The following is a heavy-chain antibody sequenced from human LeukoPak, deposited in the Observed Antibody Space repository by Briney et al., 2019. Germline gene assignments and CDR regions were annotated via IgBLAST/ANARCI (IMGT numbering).Heavy chain of an antibody. CDR3: ARDREQQLVLDAFDI. V-gene: IGHV1-18*01. D-gene: IGHD6-13*01. J-gene: IGHJ3*02. CDR1: GYTFTSYG. CDR2: ISAYNGNT. Sequence: ASVKVSCKASGYTFTSYGISWVRQAPGQGLEWMGWISAYNGNTNYAQKLQGRVTMTTDTSTSTAYMELRSLRSDDTAVYYCARDREQQLVLDAFDIWGQGTMVTVSS.